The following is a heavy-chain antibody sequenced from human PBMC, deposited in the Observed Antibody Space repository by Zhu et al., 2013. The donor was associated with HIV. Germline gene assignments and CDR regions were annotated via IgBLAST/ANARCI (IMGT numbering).Heavy chain of an antibody. CDR2: IVTMFGTP. CDR1: GGAFNKYS. D-gene: IGHD1-26*01. J-gene: IGHJ4*02. Sequence: QVQLVQSGAEVKKPGSSVKVSCKASGGAFNKYSINWLRQAPGQGPEWMGGIVTMFGTPNYAQQFQGRLTITADTSTNTAYLELRSLRSDDTAVYYCATEGNPHQLLGGAQFYFDRWGQGTLVTVSS. CDR3: ATEGNPHQLLGGAQFYFDR. V-gene: IGHV1-69*06.